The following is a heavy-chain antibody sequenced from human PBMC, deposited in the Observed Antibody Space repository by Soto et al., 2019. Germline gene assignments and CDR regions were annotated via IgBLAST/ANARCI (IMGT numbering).Heavy chain of an antibody. CDR3: AKGKWGHVAAFHFDS. CDR2: ISGSGGST. V-gene: IGHV3-23*01. J-gene: IGHJ4*02. CDR1: GFTFSSGA. Sequence: EVQLLESGGGLVQPGGSLRLSCAASGFTFSSGAMSWVRQAPGKGLEWVSSISGSGGSTSYADSVKGRFTISRDNSKNTLDVHMNSRRAEDTAVYFWAKGKWGHVAAFHFDSWGQGTLVTVSS. D-gene: IGHD6-19*01.